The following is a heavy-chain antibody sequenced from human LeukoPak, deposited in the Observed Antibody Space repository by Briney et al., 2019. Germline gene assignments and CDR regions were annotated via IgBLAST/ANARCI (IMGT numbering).Heavy chain of an antibody. CDR1: GYTFTSYG. D-gene: IGHD3-3*01. CDR3: ARDLRATIFGGPTGWFDP. J-gene: IGHJ5*02. V-gene: IGHV1-18*01. CDR2: ISAYNDNT. Sequence: GASVKVSCKASGYTFTSYGISWVRQAPGQGLEWMGWISAYNDNTNYAQKLQGRVTMTTDTSTSTAYMELRSLRSDDTAVYYCARDLRATIFGGPTGWFDPWGQGTLVTVSS.